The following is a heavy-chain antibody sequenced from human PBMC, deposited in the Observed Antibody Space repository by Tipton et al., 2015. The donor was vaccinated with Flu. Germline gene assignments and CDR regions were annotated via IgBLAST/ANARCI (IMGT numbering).Heavy chain of an antibody. J-gene: IGHJ6*02. V-gene: IGHV4-31*03. CDR1: GGSIGSGGDY. D-gene: IGHD3-10*01. CDR3: ARDQGFGGGLAYDYYAMDV. Sequence: TLSLTCTVSGGSIGSGGDYWSWTRQHPGKGLEWIGSIYYSGSTYYNPSLESRLSISVDTSKNQFSLKLISMTAADTAVYYCARDQGFGGGLAYDYYAMDVWGQGTTVTVSS. CDR2: IYYSGST.